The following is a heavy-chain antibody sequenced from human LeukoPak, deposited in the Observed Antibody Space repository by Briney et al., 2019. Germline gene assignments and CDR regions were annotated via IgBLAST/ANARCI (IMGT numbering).Heavy chain of an antibody. Sequence: ASVKVSCKASEYTFTSYAMHWVRQAPGQRLEWMGWINGGNGNTKYLEKFQGRVTFTRDTSASTAYMELSSLRSEDTAVYYCASVGYGDYWGQGTLVTVSS. V-gene: IGHV1-3*01. D-gene: IGHD5-18*01. CDR3: ASVGYGDY. CDR1: EYTFTSYA. CDR2: INGGNGNT. J-gene: IGHJ4*02.